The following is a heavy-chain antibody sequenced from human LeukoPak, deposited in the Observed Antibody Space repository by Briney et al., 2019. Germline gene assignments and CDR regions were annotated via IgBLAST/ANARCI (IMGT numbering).Heavy chain of an antibody. V-gene: IGHV4-38-2*02. Sequence: SETLSLTCAVSGYSISSGYYWGWTRQPPGKGLQWIGCIYHDGSTYYNPSLQSRVTISVDTSKNQFSLKLTSVTATDTAVYYCVRDPPDYWGQGTLVTVSS. CDR3: VRDPPDY. J-gene: IGHJ4*02. CDR2: IYHDGST. CDR1: GYSISSGYY.